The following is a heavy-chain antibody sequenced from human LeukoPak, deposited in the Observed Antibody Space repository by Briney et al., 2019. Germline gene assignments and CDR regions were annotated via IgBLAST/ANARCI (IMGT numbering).Heavy chain of an antibody. Sequence: PSETLSLTCAVYGGSFSGYYWSWIRQPPGKGLEWIGEINHSGSTNYNPSLKSRVTISVDTSKNQFSLKLSSVTAADTAVYYCARVRPKYYYGSGSYYNGLDYWGQGTLVTVSS. CDR3: ARVRPKYYYGSGSYYNGLDY. V-gene: IGHV4-34*01. CDR1: GGSFSGYY. D-gene: IGHD3-10*01. CDR2: INHSGST. J-gene: IGHJ4*02.